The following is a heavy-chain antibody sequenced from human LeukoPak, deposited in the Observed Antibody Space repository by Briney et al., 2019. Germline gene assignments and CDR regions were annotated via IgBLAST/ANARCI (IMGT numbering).Heavy chain of an antibody. V-gene: IGHV6-1*01. J-gene: IGHJ5*02. Sequence: SQTLSLTCAISGDSVFSNSSWNWIRQSPSRGLEWLGRTYYRSKWYNDYAVSVKSRITINPDTSKNQFSLQLNSVTPEDTAVYYCARDVIAETNWFDPWGQGTLVTVSS. CDR1: GDSVFSNSS. D-gene: IGHD2/OR15-2a*01. CDR2: TYYRSKWYN. CDR3: ARDVIAETNWFDP.